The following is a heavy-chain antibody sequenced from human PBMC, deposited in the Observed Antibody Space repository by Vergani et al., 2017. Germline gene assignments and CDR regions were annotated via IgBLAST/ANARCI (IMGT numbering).Heavy chain of an antibody. D-gene: IGHD3-3*01. J-gene: IGHJ4*02. CDR1: GFTFSSYG. V-gene: IGHV3-30*18. CDR2: ISYDGSNK. CDR3: AKAGRTIFGVVIKYYFDY. Sequence: VQLLESGGGLVQPGRSLRLSCAASGFTFSSYGMHWVRQAPGKGLEWVAVISYDGSNKYYADSVKGRFTISRDNSKNTLYLQMNSLRAEDTAVYYCAKAGRTIFGVVIKYYFDYWGQGTLVTVSS.